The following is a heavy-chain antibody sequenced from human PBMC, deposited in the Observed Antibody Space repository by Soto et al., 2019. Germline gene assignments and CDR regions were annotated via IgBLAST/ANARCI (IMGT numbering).Heavy chain of an antibody. CDR2: IGSSGGGT. D-gene: IGHD3-10*01. Sequence: ESGGGLVQPGGSLRLSCAASGFPLSNYWMHWVRQAPGEGLVWVSRIGSSGGGTTYADSVKGRFTISRDNAKNTLYLQMNSLRAEDTAVYFCTRVVDGSAGEFDYWGQGTLVTVSS. CDR3: TRVVDGSAGEFDY. J-gene: IGHJ4*02. CDR1: GFPLSNYW. V-gene: IGHV3-74*02.